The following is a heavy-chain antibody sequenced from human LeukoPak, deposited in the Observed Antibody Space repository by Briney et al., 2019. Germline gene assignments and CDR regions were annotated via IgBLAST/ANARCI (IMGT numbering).Heavy chain of an antibody. CDR3: ARDTRGAGSGTYYNEWFDP. CDR2: IFYSGTT. D-gene: IGHD3-10*01. V-gene: IGHV4-59*01. J-gene: IGHJ5*02. CDR1: DGSISTYF. Sequence: PSETLSLTCTVSDGSISTYFWSWIRQSPGKGLEWIGKIFYSGTTNYNPSLKSRVTISVDMSKNQFSLKLSSVTAADTAVYYCARDTRGAGSGTYYNEWFDPWXQGTLVIVSS.